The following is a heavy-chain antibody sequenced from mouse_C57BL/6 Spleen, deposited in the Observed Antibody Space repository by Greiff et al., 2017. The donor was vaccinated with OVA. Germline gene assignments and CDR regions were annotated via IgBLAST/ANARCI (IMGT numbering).Heavy chain of an antibody. Sequence: QVQLQQSGPELVKPGASVKISCKASGYSFTSYYIHWVKQRPGQGLEWIGWIYPGSGNTKYNEKFKGKATLTADTSYSTAYMQLSSLTSEDSAVFYCARGYYYAMDYWGQGTSVTVSS. CDR1: GYSFTSYY. CDR3: ARGYYYAMDY. V-gene: IGHV1-66*01. J-gene: IGHJ4*01. CDR2: IYPGSGNT.